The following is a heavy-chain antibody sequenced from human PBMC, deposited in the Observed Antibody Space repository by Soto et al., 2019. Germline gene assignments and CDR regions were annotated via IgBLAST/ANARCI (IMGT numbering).Heavy chain of an antibody. CDR1: GGTFSRQT. V-gene: IGHV1-69*01. CDR2: IIPMFGTA. J-gene: IGHJ4*02. Sequence: QVQLVQSGAEVRKPGSSVKVSCKASGGTFSRQTISWVRQAPGQGLEWMGGIIPMFGTANYAQKFQGRVTFTADESTSTAFMELTGLRSEDTAIYYCARGWGYESSVYYYAYWGQGTLVIVSS. CDR3: ARGWGYESSVYYYAY. D-gene: IGHD3-22*01.